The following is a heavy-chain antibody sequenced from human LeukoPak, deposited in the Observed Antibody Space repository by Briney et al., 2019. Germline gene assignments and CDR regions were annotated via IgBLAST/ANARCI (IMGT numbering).Heavy chain of an antibody. J-gene: IGHJ4*02. CDR2: INQDGSQK. CDR3: ARDWFDGDYDRFDY. CDR1: GFTFSSYW. D-gene: IGHD4-17*01. V-gene: IGHV3-7*03. Sequence: GGSLRLSCAVSGFTFSSYWMSWFRQAPGKGLEWVANINQDGSQKLSVDSVKGRFTSSRDNAKNSLSLQMNSLRVEDKAVYYCARDWFDGDYDRFDYWGQGTLVTVSS.